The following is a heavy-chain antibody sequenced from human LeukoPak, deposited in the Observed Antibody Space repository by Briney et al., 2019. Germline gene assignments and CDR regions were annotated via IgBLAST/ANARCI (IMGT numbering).Heavy chain of an antibody. Sequence: ASVKVSCKASGYTFTSYGISWVRQAPGQGLEWMGWISAYNGNTNYAQKLQGRVTMTTDTSTSTAYMELRSLRSDDTAVYYCAREALAYCGGDCYSHYYYYMDVWGKGTTVTVSS. CDR3: AREALAYCGGDCYSHYYYYMDV. J-gene: IGHJ6*03. V-gene: IGHV1-18*01. CDR2: ISAYNGNT. CDR1: GYTFTSYG. D-gene: IGHD2-21*01.